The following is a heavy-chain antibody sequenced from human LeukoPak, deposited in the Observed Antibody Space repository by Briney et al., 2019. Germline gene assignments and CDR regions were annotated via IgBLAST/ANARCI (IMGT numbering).Heavy chain of an antibody. J-gene: IGHJ4*02. V-gene: IGHV3-48*03. Sequence: GGSLRLSCAASGFTFSSYEMNWVRQAPGKGLEWVSYISNPDETRTYADSVKGRFTISRDNAKNSLHLEMNSLRAEDTAVYYCAREIVSAVAGNFDYWGQGTLVTVSS. CDR3: AREIVSAVAGNFDY. CDR2: ISNPDETR. D-gene: IGHD6-19*01. CDR1: GFTFSSYE.